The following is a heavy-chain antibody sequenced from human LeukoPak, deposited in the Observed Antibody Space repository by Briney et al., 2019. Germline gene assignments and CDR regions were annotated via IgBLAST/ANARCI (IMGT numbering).Heavy chain of an antibody. CDR3: ARGSGGYYFDY. CDR1: GFTFSSYS. D-gene: IGHD1-26*01. V-gene: IGHV3-21*01. CDR2: ISSSSSYI. J-gene: IGHJ4*02. Sequence: GGSLRLSCAASGFTFSSYSMNWVRRAPGKGLEWVSSISSSSSYIYYADSVKGRFTISRDNAKNSLYLQMNSLRAEDTAVYYCARGSGGYYFDYWGQGTLVTVSS.